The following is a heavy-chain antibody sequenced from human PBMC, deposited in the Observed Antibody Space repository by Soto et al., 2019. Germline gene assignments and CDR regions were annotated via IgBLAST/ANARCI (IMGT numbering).Heavy chain of an antibody. CDR2: ISYSGST. CDR1: GGSISSYY. Sequence: QVQLQESGPGLVKPSETLSLTCTVSGGSISSYYWSWIRQPPGKGLEWIGYISYSGSTNYNPALRSRAAISVDTSKNQFSPKLSSVPTAETVGYCGARGSNWFDPWGQGTLVTVSS. J-gene: IGHJ5*02. V-gene: IGHV4-59*01. CDR3: ARGSNWFDP.